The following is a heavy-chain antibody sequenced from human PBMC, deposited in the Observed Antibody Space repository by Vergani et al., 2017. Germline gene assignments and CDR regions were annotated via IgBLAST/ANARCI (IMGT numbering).Heavy chain of an antibody. CDR3: ARGGYSYGFAMDY. J-gene: IGHJ4*02. Sequence: QVQLQESGPGLVKPSETLSLTCTVSGGSISSYYWSWIRQPPGKGLEWIGYIYTSGSTNYNPSLKSRVTISVDTSKNQFSLKLSSVTAADTAVYYCARGGYSYGFAMDYWGQGTLVTVSS. V-gene: IGHV4-4*09. CDR2: IYTSGST. CDR1: GGSISSYY. D-gene: IGHD5-18*01.